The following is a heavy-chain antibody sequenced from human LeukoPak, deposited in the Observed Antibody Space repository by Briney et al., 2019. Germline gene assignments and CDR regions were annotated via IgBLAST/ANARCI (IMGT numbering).Heavy chain of an antibody. CDR1: GGTFSSYA. V-gene: IGHV1-69*13. D-gene: IGHD6-13*01. CDR3: ATSRDLSWYWYYFDY. CDR2: IIPIFGTA. J-gene: IGHJ4*02. Sequence: SVKASCKASGGTFSSYAISWVRQAPGQGLEWMGGIIPIFGTANYAQKFQGRVTITADESTSTAYMELSSLRSEDTAVYYCATSRDLSWYWYYFDYWGQGTLVTVSS.